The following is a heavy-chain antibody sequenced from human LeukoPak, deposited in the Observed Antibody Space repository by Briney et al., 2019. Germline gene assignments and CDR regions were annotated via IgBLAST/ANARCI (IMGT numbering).Heavy chain of an antibody. CDR3: ARETDSSGYYIDH. Sequence: GGSLRLSCAASAFTFSRYWMHWVRQAPGKGLVWVSRINSDGSSITYGDSVKGRFTISRGNAKNTLYLQMDTLRAEDTAVYYCARETDSSGYYIDHWGQGTLATVSS. V-gene: IGHV3-74*01. D-gene: IGHD3-22*01. J-gene: IGHJ4*02. CDR2: INSDGSSI. CDR1: AFTFSRYW.